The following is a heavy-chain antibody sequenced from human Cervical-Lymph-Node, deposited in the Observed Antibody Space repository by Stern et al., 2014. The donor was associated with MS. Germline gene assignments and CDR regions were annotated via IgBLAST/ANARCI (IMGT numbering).Heavy chain of an antibody. CDR2: ISAYNGKT. CDR1: GYTFTSYG. D-gene: IGHD3-3*01. V-gene: IGHV1-18*01. Sequence: VQLVESGAEVKKPGASVKVSCKASGYTFTSYGISWVRQAPGQGLEWMGWISAYNGKTNYAQKLQGRVTMTTDTSTSTAYMELRSLRSDDTAVYYCARDGITIFGVVTQTKYYYYGMDVWGQGTTVTVSS. CDR3: ARDGITIFGVVTQTKYYYYGMDV. J-gene: IGHJ6*02.